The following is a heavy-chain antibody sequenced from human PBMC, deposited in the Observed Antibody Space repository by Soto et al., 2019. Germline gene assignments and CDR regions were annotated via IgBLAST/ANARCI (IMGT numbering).Heavy chain of an antibody. D-gene: IGHD6-13*01. J-gene: IGHJ5*02. V-gene: IGHV1-3*01. CDR1: GYTFTSYG. CDR2: INXAXGXT. CDR3: VRRHVSATGIDWFDP. Sequence: ASVKVSCKASGYTFTSYGIHWVRQAPGQSLEWMGWINXAXGXTXYXXXXXXRVTITRDTSASTAYMELSSLRSEDTAVYYCVRRHVSATGIDWFDPWGQGTLVTVSS.